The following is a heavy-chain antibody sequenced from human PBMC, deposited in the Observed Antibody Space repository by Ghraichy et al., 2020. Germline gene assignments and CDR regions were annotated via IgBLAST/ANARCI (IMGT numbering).Heavy chain of an antibody. CDR3: ARLSSGYYYFLDY. CDR2: IYYSGIT. Sequence: SETLSLTCTVSNDSINSYYWSWIRQPPGKGLEWIGYIYYSGITNYTPSLKSRVTISVDTSMNQFSLKLSSVTAADTAVYYCARLSSGYYYFLDYWGQGTLVTVSS. V-gene: IGHV4-59*01. D-gene: IGHD3-22*01. J-gene: IGHJ4*02. CDR1: NDSINSYY.